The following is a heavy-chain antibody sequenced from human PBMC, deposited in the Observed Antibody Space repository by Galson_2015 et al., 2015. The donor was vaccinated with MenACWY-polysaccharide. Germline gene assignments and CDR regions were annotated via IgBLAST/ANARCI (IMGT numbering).Heavy chain of an antibody. CDR2: ISYAGGT. CDR3: ARGGRSVSNRNWFDP. Sequence: TLSLHRAVSGASITSGGYFWRWCRPHPGEGLEWIASISYAGGTYYNPSLKSLVTISVDTPNNQFSLKLSPVTAADTAVYYCARGGRSVSNRNWFDPWGQGTLVTVSS. D-gene: IGHD3-16*01. V-gene: IGHV4-31*01. CDR1: GASITSGGYF. J-gene: IGHJ5*02.